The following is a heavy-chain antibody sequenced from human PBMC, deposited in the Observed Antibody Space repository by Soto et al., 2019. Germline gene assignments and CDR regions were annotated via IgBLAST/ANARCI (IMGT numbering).Heavy chain of an antibody. V-gene: IGHV3-30*18. D-gene: IGHD2-2*01. Sequence: GGSLRLSCVASGFTVRTYGMHCVHQAPCKELECVAMISFEGSNKNYAYSVKGRFTISIYNSKNTLYLEMNSLILDDTSVYYYAKAVPHALYVLDSWAQGTLVTVSS. CDR1: GFTVRTYG. CDR2: ISFEGSNK. J-gene: IGHJ4*02. CDR3: AKAVPHALYVLDS.